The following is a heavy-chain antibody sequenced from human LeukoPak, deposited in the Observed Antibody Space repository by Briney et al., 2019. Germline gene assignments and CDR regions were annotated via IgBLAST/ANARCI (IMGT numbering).Heavy chain of an antibody. J-gene: IGHJ5*02. D-gene: IGHD4-17*01. CDR1: GGSISSHY. CDR2: IYSSGTT. Sequence: PSETLSLTCTVSGGSISSHYWSWIRQPPGKGLEWIGYIYSSGTTNYNPSLKSRVTISVGTSKNQFSLKLDSVTAADTAVYYCARTVNWFDPWGQGTLVTVSS. V-gene: IGHV4-59*11. CDR3: ARTVNWFDP.